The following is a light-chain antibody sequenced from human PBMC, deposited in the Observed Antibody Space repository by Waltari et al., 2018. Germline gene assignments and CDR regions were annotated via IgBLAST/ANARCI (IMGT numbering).Light chain of an antibody. Sequence: QSALTQPASVSGSPGQSIPISCTGPSSDVGAYDYVCWYQQHPGKAPKLIIYDVWSRSPGVSDRFSGSKSGNTASLTISGLQAEDEADYFCNSYTADSGVIFGGGTKVTVL. J-gene: IGLJ2*01. CDR3: NSYTADSGVI. V-gene: IGLV2-14*03. CDR2: DVW. CDR1: SSDVGAYDY.